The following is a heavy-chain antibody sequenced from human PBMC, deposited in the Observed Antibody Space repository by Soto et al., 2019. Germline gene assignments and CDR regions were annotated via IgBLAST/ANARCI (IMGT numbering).Heavy chain of an antibody. J-gene: IGHJ5*02. V-gene: IGHV3-74*01. CDR1: GFTFSSYW. Sequence: SLRLSCAASGFTFSSYWMHWVRQAPGKGLVWVSRINSDGSSTSYADSVKGRFTISRDNAKNTLYLQMNSLRAEDTAVYYCARNSLIAYYYGSGTHPRFDPWGQGTLVTVSS. D-gene: IGHD3-10*01. CDR3: ARNSLIAYYYGSGTHPRFDP. CDR2: INSDGSST.